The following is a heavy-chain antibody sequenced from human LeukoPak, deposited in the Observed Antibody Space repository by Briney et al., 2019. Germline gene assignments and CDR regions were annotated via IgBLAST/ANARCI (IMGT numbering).Heavy chain of an antibody. CDR1: GFTFSSYA. CDR2: ISTGTSHT. D-gene: IGHD4-17*01. CDR3: AREGTVTTGYGMDV. Sequence: GGSLRLSCAASGFTFSSYAMNWVRHAPGRGLEWLSSISTGTSHTYYVDSVKGRFTISRDNAKNSLYLQMNSLRAEDTAVYYCAREGTVTTGYGMDVWGQGTTVTVSS. V-gene: IGHV3-21*01. J-gene: IGHJ6*02.